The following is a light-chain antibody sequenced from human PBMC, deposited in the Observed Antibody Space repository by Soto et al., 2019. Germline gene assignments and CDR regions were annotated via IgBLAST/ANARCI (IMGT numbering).Light chain of an antibody. Sequence: EIVLTQSPATLSLSPGERAILSCRASQSVSSYLAWYQQKPGQAPRLLIYDASSRATGIPARFSGSGSGTDFTLTISSLEPEDFAVYYCQQRSNWLTFGGGTKVEIK. CDR3: QQRSNWLT. V-gene: IGKV3-11*01. CDR2: DAS. J-gene: IGKJ4*01. CDR1: QSVSSY.